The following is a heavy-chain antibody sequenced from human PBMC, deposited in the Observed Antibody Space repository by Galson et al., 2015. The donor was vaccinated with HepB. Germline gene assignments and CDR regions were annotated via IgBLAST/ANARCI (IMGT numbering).Heavy chain of an antibody. D-gene: IGHD2-15*01. Sequence: LRLSCAASGFIFNNFAMSWVRQAPGKGLEWVSSLSDSGGSTYYADSVKGRSTISRDNSKNTLYLQMNSLRAEDTAVYYCGRVVVISTTPYAFDIWGQGTMVTVSS. CDR2: LSDSGGST. J-gene: IGHJ3*02. CDR3: GRVVVISTTPYAFDI. CDR1: GFIFNNFA. V-gene: IGHV3-23*01.